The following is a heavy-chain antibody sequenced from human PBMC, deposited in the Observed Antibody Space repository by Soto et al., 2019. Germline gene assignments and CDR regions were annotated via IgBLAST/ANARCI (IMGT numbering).Heavy chain of an antibody. CDR3: DSNPSYCHFDH. J-gene: IGHJ4*02. V-gene: IGHV4-39*01. D-gene: IGHD2-8*02. CDR2: IYYSENT. CDR1: GGSISSSSNH. Sequence: SETLSLTCTVSGGSISSSSNHWGWIRQPPGKGLEWIGNIYYSENTYYNPSLKSRVTISVDTSKNQFSLRLTSVTAADTAVYYCDSNPSYCHFDHWGQGTLVTVSS.